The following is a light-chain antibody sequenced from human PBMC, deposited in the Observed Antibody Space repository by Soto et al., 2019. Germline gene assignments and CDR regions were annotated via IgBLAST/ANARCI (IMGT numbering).Light chain of an antibody. J-gene: IGLJ2*01. CDR1: SSNIGSNS. CDR3: AAWDDSLNGPV. CDR2: SNN. V-gene: IGLV1-44*01. Sequence: QSVLTQPPSASGTPGQRVTISCSGSSSNIGSNSVNWYQQLPGTAPKPLIYSNNQRPSGVPDRFSGSKSGASASLAISGLQSVDEADYSCAAWDDSLNGPVFGGGTKVTVL.